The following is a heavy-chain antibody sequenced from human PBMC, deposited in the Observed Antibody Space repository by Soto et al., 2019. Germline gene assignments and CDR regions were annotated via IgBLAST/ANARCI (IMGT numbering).Heavy chain of an antibody. Sequence: TVKAACRASGGTFSVYAISWLRQAPGQGLEWMGGIIPIFGTANYAQKFQGRVTITADESTSTAYMGLSSLRSEDTAVYYCAIPGGSSSGYNNWGQGTVLTVSS. CDR1: GGTFSVYA. CDR3: AIPGGSSSGYNN. J-gene: IGHJ4*02. V-gene: IGHV1-69*13. CDR2: IIPIFGTA. D-gene: IGHD5-18*01.